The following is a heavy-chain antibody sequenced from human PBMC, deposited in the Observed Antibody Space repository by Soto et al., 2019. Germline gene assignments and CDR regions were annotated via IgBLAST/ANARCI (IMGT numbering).Heavy chain of an antibody. CDR1: GFSLSTSEVG. CDR2: IYWDDDK. J-gene: IGHJ4*02. CDR3: ARTFLGRPYRNYGGLYFDY. D-gene: IGHD4-4*01. Sequence: QITLKESGPPLVKPTQTLTLTCTFSGFSLSTSEVGVGWFRQPPGKTLEWLALIYWDDDKRYSPSLRNRLTTSKDYAKKQVVLTMASMDPVDTTRYYCARTFLGRPYRNYGGLYFDYWGQGTLVTVSS. V-gene: IGHV2-5*02.